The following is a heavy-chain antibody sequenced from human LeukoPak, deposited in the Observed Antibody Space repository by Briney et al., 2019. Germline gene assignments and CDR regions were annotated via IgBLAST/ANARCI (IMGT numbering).Heavy chain of an antibody. J-gene: IGHJ3*02. D-gene: IGHD2-21*02. CDR2: IYSGGNT. CDR3: ARSRLDAFDI. V-gene: IGHV3-53*01. CDR1: GFTVSSNY. Sequence: GGSLRLSCAVSGFTVSSNYMSWVRQAPGKGLEWVSGIYSGGNTYYADSVKGRFTISRDNSKNTLYLQMNSLRAEDTAVYYCARSRLDAFDIWGQGTMVTVSS.